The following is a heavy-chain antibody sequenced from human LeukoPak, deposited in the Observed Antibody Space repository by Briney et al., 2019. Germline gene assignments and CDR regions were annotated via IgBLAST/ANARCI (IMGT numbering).Heavy chain of an antibody. CDR3: ARVQVSDDNWGFFDY. CDR1: GYTFINYG. D-gene: IGHD1-1*01. Sequence: ASVKVSCKASGYTFINYGITWVRHAPGQGLEWMGWINPNSGGSNCAQKFQGRVTMTRETSISTAYMELSRLSSDDTAVYYCARVQVSDDNWGFFDYWGQGTLVTVSS. CDR2: INPNSGGS. V-gene: IGHV1-2*02. J-gene: IGHJ4*02.